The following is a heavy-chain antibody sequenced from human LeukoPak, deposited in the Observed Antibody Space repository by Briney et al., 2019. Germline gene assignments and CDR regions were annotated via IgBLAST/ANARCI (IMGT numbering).Heavy chain of an antibody. CDR3: ARGGVFFDY. V-gene: IGHV4-59*01. CDR2: IYYRGST. D-gene: IGHD3-10*01. CDR1: GGSISSFY. J-gene: IGHJ4*02. Sequence: SETLSLTCTVSGGSISSFYWSWIRQPPGKGLEWIGYIYYRGSTNYNPSLKSRVTISVDTSKNQLSLKLSSVTAADTAVYYCARGGVFFDYWGQGTLVTVSS.